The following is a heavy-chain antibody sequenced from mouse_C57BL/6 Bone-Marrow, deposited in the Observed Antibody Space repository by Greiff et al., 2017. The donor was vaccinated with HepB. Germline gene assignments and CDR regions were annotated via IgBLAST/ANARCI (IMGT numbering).Heavy chain of an antibody. CDR3: ARDYYGSSDWYFDV. Sequence: EVKLMESGPGLVKPSQTVFLTCTVTGISITTGNYRWSWIRQFPGNKLEWIGYIYYSGTITYNPSLTSRTTITRDTPKNQFFLEMNSLTAEDTATYYCARDYYGSSDWYFDVWGTGTTVTVSS. CDR2: IYYSGTI. J-gene: IGHJ1*03. CDR1: GISITTGNYR. D-gene: IGHD1-1*01. V-gene: IGHV3-5*01.